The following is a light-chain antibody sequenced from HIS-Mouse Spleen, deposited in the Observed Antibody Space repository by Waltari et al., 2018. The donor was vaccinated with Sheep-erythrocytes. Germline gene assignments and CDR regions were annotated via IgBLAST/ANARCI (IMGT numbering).Light chain of an antibody. CDR3: QAWDSSTVV. V-gene: IGLV3-10*01. CDR1: ALPKKY. J-gene: IGLJ2*01. Sequence: SYELTQPPSVSVSPGQTARIPCSGAALPKKYPYWYQQKSGQAPVLGNYEDSKRPSGIPERFSGSSSGTMATLTISGTQAMDEADYYCQAWDSSTVVFGGGTKLTVL. CDR2: EDS.